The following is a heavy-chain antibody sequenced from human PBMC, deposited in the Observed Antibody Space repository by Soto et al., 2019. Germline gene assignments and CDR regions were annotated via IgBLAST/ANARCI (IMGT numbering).Heavy chain of an antibody. CDR1: GYTFSIYG. Sequence: QVHLVQSGAEVKKPGASVKVSCKASGYTFSIYGISWVRQAPGQGLEWLGWISASSPYSHYTQTLQGRVTMTADTSTNTAYMELRSLTSDDTAVYYCARTYYYDSTGHYDFDYWGQGTLVTVSS. D-gene: IGHD3-22*01. CDR3: ARTYYYDSTGHYDFDY. J-gene: IGHJ4*02. V-gene: IGHV1-18*01. CDR2: ISASSPYS.